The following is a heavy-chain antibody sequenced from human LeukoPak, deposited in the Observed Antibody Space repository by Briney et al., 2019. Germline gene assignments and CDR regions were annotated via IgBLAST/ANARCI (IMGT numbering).Heavy chain of an antibody. CDR3: ARVEEIVVVPAATPRRLAFDY. CDR1: GGSFSGYY. Sequence: PSETLSLTCAVYGGSFSGYYWSWIRQPPGKGLEWIGEINHSGSTNYNPSLKSRVTISVDTSKNQFSLKLSSVTAADTAVYYCARVEEIVVVPAATPRRLAFDYWGQGTLVTVSS. D-gene: IGHD2-2*01. J-gene: IGHJ4*02. CDR2: INHSGST. V-gene: IGHV4-34*01.